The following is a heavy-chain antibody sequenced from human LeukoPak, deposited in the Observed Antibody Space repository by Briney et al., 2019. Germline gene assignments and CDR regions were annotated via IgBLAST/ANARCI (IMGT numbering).Heavy chain of an antibody. CDR2: ISGSGSNI. CDR3: ARGAATGWSNDY. V-gene: IGHV3-48*03. CDR1: AFTFSSHE. Sequence: GGSLRLSCAVSAFTFSSHEMKWVSQAPGKGLEWISYISGSGSNIYYADSVRGRFTTSRDNAKNSLYLQMNSLRADDTAIYYCARGAATGWSNDYWGQGILVTVSS. D-gene: IGHD6-19*01. J-gene: IGHJ4*02.